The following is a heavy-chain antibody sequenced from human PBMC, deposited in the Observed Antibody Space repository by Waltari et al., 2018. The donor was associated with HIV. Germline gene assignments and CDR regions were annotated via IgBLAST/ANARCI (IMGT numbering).Heavy chain of an antibody. CDR1: GFTVSSNY. CDR3: ARGGTAMALDY. J-gene: IGHJ4*02. D-gene: IGHD5-18*01. Sequence: EVQLVETGGGLIQPGGSLRLSCAASGFTVSSNYMSWVRQAPGKGLLWASVIYSRGRTYYADSVKGRFTIARDNAKNTLYRQMNILRAEDTAVYYCARGGTAMALDYWGQGTLVTVSS. V-gene: IGHV3-53*02. CDR2: IYSRGRT.